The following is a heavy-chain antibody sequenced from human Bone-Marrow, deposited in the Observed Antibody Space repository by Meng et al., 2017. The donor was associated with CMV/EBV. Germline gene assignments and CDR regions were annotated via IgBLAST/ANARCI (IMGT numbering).Heavy chain of an antibody. CDR2: MNPNSGNT. CDR1: GYTFTSYD. Sequence: ASVKVSCKASGYTFTSYDINWVRQATGQGLEWMGWMNPNSGNTGYAQKFQGRVTITRNTSISTAYMELSSLRSEDTAVYYCARGGSGDCSSTSCFFYYYYYGMDVWGQGTTVTVSS. D-gene: IGHD2-2*01. V-gene: IGHV1-8*03. J-gene: IGHJ6*02. CDR3: ARGGSGDCSSTSCFFYYYYYGMDV.